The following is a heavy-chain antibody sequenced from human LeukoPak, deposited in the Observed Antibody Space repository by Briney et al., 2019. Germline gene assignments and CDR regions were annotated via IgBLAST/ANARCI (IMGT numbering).Heavy chain of an antibody. V-gene: IGHV3-30*03. CDR1: GFTFGTYG. CDR2: IAYDGSNK. CDR3: ARGSEPGAFDI. Sequence: GGSLRLSCAASGFTFGTYGMHWVRQAPGKGLEWVAVIAYDGSNKYYADSVKGRFTISRDNSKNTLYLQMNSLRAEDTAVYYCARGSEPGAFDIWGQGTMVTVSS. J-gene: IGHJ3*02. D-gene: IGHD6-19*01.